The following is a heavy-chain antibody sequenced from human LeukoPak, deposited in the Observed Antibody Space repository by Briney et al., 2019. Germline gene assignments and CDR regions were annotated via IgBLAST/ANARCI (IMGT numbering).Heavy chain of an antibody. V-gene: IGHV3-74*01. CDR1: GFNFASNW. CDR3: AKVPRQHDNWFDP. D-gene: IGHD3-9*01. Sequence: PGGSLRLSCAASGFNFASNWMHWVRQTPGKGLMWVSRINSGGSGTSYADSVEGRFTISRDNAKNTLYLQMNSLRAEDTAIYYCAKVPRQHDNWFDPWGQGTLVTVSS. J-gene: IGHJ5*02. CDR2: INSGGSGT.